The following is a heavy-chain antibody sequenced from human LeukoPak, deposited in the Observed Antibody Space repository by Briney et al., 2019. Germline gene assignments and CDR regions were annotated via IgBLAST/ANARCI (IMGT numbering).Heavy chain of an antibody. D-gene: IGHD2-21*01. CDR1: GFTFSSYW. CDR2: IKQDGSEK. V-gene: IGHV3-7*01. J-gene: IGHJ4*02. CDR3: ARDAIPECFDY. Sequence: GGSLRLSCAASGFTFSSYWMSWVRQAPGKGLEWVANIKQDGSEKYYVDSVKGRFTISRDNAKNSLYLQMNSLRAEDTAVYYCARDAIPECFDYWGQGTLVTVST.